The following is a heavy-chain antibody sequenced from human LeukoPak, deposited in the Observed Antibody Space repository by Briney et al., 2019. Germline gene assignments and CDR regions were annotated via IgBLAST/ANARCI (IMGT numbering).Heavy chain of an antibody. Sequence: LETLSLTCTVSGGSMTAGDYYWGWVRQPPGTGLQSIATSYQGASLKSRVTISLDTSKNQFSLRLTSVTAADTAVYYCARIYGLYQEAMDVWGPGITVTVSS. CDR1: GGSMTAGDYY. J-gene: IGHJ6*02. CDR3: ARIYGLYQEAMDV. CDR2: S. V-gene: IGHV4-61*05. D-gene: IGHD3-16*02.